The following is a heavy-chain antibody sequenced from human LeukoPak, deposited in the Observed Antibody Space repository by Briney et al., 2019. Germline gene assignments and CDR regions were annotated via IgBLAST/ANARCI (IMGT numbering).Heavy chain of an antibody. CDR2: ISAYNGNT. D-gene: IGHD1-26*01. CDR3: ARDPGSYAFDI. CDR1: GYTFTSYG. V-gene: IGHV1-18*01. Sequence: ASVKVSCKASGYTFTSYGISWVRQAPGQGLEWMGWISAYNGNTNYAQKFQGRVTMTTDTFTSTAYMDLRSLRSDDTAVYYCARDPGSYAFDIWGQGTMVTVSS. J-gene: IGHJ3*02.